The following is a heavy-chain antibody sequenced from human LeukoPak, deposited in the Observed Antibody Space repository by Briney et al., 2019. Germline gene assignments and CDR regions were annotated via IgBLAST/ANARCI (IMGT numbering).Heavy chain of an antibody. J-gene: IGHJ4*02. Sequence: GGSLRLSCAASGFTFTSYAMSWVRQAPGKGLEWVSAISGSGGSTYYADSVKGRFTISRDNSKNTLYLQMNSLRAEDTAVYYCAKDVSDFWSGYYSDWGQGTLVTVSS. CDR1: GFTFTSYA. V-gene: IGHV3-23*01. CDR3: AKDVSDFWSGYYSD. D-gene: IGHD3-3*01. CDR2: ISGSGGST.